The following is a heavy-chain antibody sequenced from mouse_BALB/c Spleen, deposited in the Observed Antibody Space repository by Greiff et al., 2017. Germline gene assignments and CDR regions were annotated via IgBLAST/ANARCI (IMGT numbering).Heavy chain of an antibody. CDR3: ARQDYGNYEYAMDY. CDR2: ISSGGST. J-gene: IGHJ4*01. CDR1: GFTFSSYA. V-gene: IGHV5-6-5*01. D-gene: IGHD2-1*01. Sequence: EVKLMESGGGLVKPGGSLKLSCAASGFTFSSYAMSWVRQTPEKRLEWVASISSGGSTYYPDSVKGRFTISRDNARNILCLQMSSLRSEDTAMYYCARQDYGNYEYAMDYWGQGTSVTVSS.